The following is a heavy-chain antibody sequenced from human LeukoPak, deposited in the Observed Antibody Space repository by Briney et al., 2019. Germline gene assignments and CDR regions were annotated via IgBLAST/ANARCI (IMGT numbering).Heavy chain of an antibody. D-gene: IGHD6-25*01. CDR3: ARVERGLAAEWGYHYYYGMDV. V-gene: IGHV1-8*01. CDR1: GYTFTSYD. J-gene: IGHJ6*02. CDR2: MNPNTGNT. Sequence: ASVKVSCKASGYTFTSYDINWVRQATGQGLEWMGWMNPNTGNTGYAQKFQGRVTMTRNISISTAYLELSSLRSEDSAVYYCARVERGLAAEWGYHYYYGMDVWGQGTAVTVSS.